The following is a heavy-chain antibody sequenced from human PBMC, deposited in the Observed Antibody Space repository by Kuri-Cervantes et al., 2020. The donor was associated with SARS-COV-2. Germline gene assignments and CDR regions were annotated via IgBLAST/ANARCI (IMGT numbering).Heavy chain of an antibody. Sequence: SLRLSCTVSGGSISSGSYYWSWIRQPAGKGLEWIGRIYTSGSTNYNPSLKSRVTISVDTSKNQFSLKLSSVTAADTAVYYCAGTSSVVVIATGPYYFDYWGQGTLVTVSS. CDR3: AGTSSVVVIATGPYYFDY. CDR1: GGSISSGSYY. D-gene: IGHD2-21*01. CDR2: IYTSGST. J-gene: IGHJ4*02. V-gene: IGHV4-61*02.